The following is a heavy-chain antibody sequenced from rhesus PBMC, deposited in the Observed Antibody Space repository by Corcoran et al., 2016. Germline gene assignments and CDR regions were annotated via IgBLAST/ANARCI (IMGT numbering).Heavy chain of an antibody. Sequence: QEQLQESGPGLVKPSETLSLTCAVSGGSISSGYYYWSWIRQPPGKGLEWIGYITYSGNTSYNPSLKSRVTISRDTSKNQFSLKLSSVTAADTAVYYCARPYYNFWSGQDNSLDVWGRGVLVTVSS. D-gene: IGHD3-3*01. CDR3: ARPYYNFWSGQDNSLDV. CDR2: ITYSGNT. V-gene: IGHV4-122*02. J-gene: IGHJ5-2*02. CDR1: GGSISSGYYY.